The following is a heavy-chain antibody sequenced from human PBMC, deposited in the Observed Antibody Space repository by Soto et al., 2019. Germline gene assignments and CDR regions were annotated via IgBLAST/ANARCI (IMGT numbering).Heavy chain of an antibody. CDR1: GFTFSSYG. CDR2: ISYDGSTI. J-gene: IGHJ4*02. D-gene: IGHD3-22*01. CDR3: AKRAAYHDTSGILRYFDY. V-gene: IGHV3-30*18. Sequence: QVQLVESGGGVVQPGRSLRLSCAASGFTFSSYGMHWVRQAPGKGLEWVATISYDGSTIEYGDSAKGRFTISRDNSKNTLYLQMNSLRAEDTAVYYCAKRAAYHDTSGILRYFDYWGQGTLVTVSS.